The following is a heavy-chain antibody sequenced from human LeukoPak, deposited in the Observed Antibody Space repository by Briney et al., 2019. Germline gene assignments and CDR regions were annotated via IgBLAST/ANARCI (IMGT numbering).Heavy chain of an antibody. V-gene: IGHV3-21*01. D-gene: IGHD3-10*01. CDR1: GFTFSSYS. CDR2: ISSSSSYI. J-gene: IGHJ5*02. CDR3: ARDRTDYYVSGGFDP. Sequence: GGSLRLSCAASGFTFSSYSMNWVRQAPGKGLEWVSFISSSSSYIYYADSVNGRFTISRDNAKNSQYLQMNSLRADDTAVYYCARDRTDYYVSGGFDPWGQGTLVTVSS.